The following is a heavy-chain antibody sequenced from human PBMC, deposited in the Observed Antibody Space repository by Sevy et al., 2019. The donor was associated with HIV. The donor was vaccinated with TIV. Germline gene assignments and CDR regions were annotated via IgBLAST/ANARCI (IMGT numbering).Heavy chain of an antibody. CDR2: IYSGGST. V-gene: IGHV3-53*01. Sequence: GGSLRLSCAASGFTVSSNYMSWVRQAPGKGLEWVSVIYSGGSTYYADSVKGRLTISRDNSKNTLYLQMNSLRAEDTAVYYCARDYYYDSSGYYLYGMDVWGQGTTVTVSS. D-gene: IGHD3-22*01. CDR1: GFTVSSNY. J-gene: IGHJ6*02. CDR3: ARDYYYDSSGYYLYGMDV.